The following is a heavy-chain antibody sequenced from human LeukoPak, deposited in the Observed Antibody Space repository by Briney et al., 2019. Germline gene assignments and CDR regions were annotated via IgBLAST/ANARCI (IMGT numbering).Heavy chain of an antibody. CDR3: AKSRGSGLFDY. D-gene: IGHD3-10*01. Sequence: GGSLRLSCAASGFTFSDYYMSWIRQAPGKGLEWVANIKQDGSEKYYVGSVKGRFTISRDNSKNTLYLQMNSLRAEDTAVYYCAKSRGSGLFDYWGQGTLVTVAS. CDR1: GFTFSDYY. CDR2: IKQDGSEK. J-gene: IGHJ4*02. V-gene: IGHV3-7*03.